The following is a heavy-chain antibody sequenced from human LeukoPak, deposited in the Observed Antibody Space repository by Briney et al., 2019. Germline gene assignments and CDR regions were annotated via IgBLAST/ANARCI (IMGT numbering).Heavy chain of an antibody. Sequence: GASLKVSCKVSGYTLTELSMHWVRQAPGKGLEWMGGFDPEDGEKIYAQTLQGRVTITEDTSTDTAYMELSSLRTEDTAVYYCATDRAYCRSTSCYDPYYYYGMYVWGKGTTVTVS. CDR1: GYTLTELS. V-gene: IGHV1-24*01. D-gene: IGHD2-2*01. CDR2: FDPEDGEK. CDR3: ATDRAYCRSTSCYDPYYYYGMYV. J-gene: IGHJ6*04.